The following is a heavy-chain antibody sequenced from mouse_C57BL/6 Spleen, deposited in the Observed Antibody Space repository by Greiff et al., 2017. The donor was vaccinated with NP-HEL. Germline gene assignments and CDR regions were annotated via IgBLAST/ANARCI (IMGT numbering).Heavy chain of an antibody. J-gene: IGHJ4*01. CDR1: GYTFTSYW. CDR2: IDPSDSET. D-gene: IGHD2-10*02. Sequence: VQLQQPGAELVRPGSSVKLSCKASGYTFTSYWMHWVKQRPIQGLEWIGNIDPSDSETHYNQKFKDKATLTVDKSSSTAYMQLSSLTSEDSAVYYCARVGYGNYVPFYAMDYWGQGTSVTVSS. CDR3: ARVGYGNYVPFYAMDY. V-gene: IGHV1-52*01.